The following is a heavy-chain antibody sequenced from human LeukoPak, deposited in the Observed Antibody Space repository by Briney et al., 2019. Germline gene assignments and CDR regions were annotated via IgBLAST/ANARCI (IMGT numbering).Heavy chain of an antibody. CDR1: GYIFKAHY. Sequence: ASVSVSCKTSGYIFKAHYMHWVRQAPGQGLEWMGWIKPNSGSTDYAQRFQGRVSMNRDTSTNTIYMHLRSLKSDDTAVYFCARAPEGRFYDSSGYVGWYFDLWGRGTLVTVSS. CDR3: ARAPEGRFYDSSGYVGWYFDL. V-gene: IGHV1-2*02. D-gene: IGHD3-22*01. CDR2: IKPNSGST. J-gene: IGHJ2*01.